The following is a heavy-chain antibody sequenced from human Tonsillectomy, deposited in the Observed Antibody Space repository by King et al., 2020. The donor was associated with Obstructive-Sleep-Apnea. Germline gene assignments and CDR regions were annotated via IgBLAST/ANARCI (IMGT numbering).Heavy chain of an antibody. CDR3: ARMIDCSGGSCYPQYYYYGMDV. CDR1: GFSLSTSGMC. J-gene: IGHJ6*02. D-gene: IGHD2-15*01. Sequence: TLKESGPALVKPPQTLTLTCTFSGFSLSTSGMCVSWIRQPPGKALEWLARIDWDDDKYYSTSLKTRLTISKDTSKNQVVLTMTNMDPVDTATYYCARMIDCSGGSCYPQYYYYGMDVWGQGTTVTVSS. CDR2: IDWDDDK. V-gene: IGHV2-70*11.